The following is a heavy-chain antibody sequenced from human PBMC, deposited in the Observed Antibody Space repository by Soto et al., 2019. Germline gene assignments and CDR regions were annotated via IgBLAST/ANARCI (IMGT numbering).Heavy chain of an antibody. CDR1: GFTFSDYA. V-gene: IGHV3-23*01. Sequence: EVQLLESGGGLVQPGGSLRLSCAASGFTFSDYAMNWVRQAPGKGLEWVSGISGSGGDTYYTDSVNGRFIISRDNSKNTLYLQLSSLRADDTAVYLCAKGGCSGVSCGWFDPWGQGTLVTVSS. CDR2: ISGSGGDT. D-gene: IGHD2-15*01. CDR3: AKGGCSGVSCGWFDP. J-gene: IGHJ5*02.